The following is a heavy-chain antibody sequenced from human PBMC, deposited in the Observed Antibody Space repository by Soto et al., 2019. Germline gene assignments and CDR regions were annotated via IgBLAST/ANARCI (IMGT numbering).Heavy chain of an antibody. CDR1: GYTFTGYY. CDR2: INPNSGGT. J-gene: IGHJ4*02. V-gene: IGHV1-2*02. CDR3: AKLMTTFPSFDY. D-gene: IGHD3-16*01. Sequence: GASVKVSCKASGYTFTGYYMHWVRQPPGQGLEWMGWINPNSGGTNYAQKFQGRVTMTRDTSISTAYMELSRLRSDDTAVYYCAKLMTTFPSFDYWGQGTLVTVSS.